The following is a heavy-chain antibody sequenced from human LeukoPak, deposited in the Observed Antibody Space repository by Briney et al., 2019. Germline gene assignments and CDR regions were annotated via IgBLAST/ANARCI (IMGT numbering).Heavy chain of an antibody. D-gene: IGHD5-18*01. Sequence: PGGSLRLSCAASGFTFSSYAMSWVRQAPGKGLEWVSGISGSGGSTYYADSVKGRFTISRDNSKNTLYLQMNSLRAEDTAVYYCAKDPGYSYGYPFDYWGQGTLVTVSS. CDR2: ISGSGGST. CDR3: AKDPGYSYGYPFDY. J-gene: IGHJ4*02. V-gene: IGHV3-23*01. CDR1: GFTFSSYA.